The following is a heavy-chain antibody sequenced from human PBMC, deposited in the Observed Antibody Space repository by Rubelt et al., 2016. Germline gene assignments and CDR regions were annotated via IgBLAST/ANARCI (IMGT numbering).Heavy chain of an antibody. V-gene: IGHV4-31*03. CDR2: IYYSGST. Sequence: QVQLQESGPGLVKPSQTLSLTCSVSGGSISSGGNYWSWIRQHPGKGLEWIGYIYYSGSTYYNPSLKSRVTISVDTSKNQFSLKLSSGTAADTALYYCARFRGSGWYLVDYWGQGTLVTVSS. CDR1: GGSISSGGNY. D-gene: IGHD6-19*01. J-gene: IGHJ4*02. CDR3: ARFRGSGWYLVDY.